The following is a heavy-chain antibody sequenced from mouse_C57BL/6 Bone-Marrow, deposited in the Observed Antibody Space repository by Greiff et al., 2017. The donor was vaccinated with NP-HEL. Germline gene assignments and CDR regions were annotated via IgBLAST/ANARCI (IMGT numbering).Heavy chain of an antibody. CDR2: IDPSDSYT. V-gene: IGHV1-59*01. J-gene: IGHJ1*03. CDR1: GYTFTSYW. Sequence: QVQLQQSGAELVRPGTSVKLSCKASGYTFTSYWMHWVKQRPGQGLEWIGVIDPSDSYTNYNQKFKGKATLTVDTSSSTAYMQLSSLTSEDSAVYYCARSSSYGYFDVWGTGTTVTVSS. CDR3: ARSSSYGYFDV. D-gene: IGHD1-1*01.